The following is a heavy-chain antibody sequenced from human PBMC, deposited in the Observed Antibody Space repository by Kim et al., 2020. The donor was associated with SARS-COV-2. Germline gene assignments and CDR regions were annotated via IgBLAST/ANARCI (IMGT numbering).Heavy chain of an antibody. Sequence: GGSLRLSCTASGFTFSSYDMSWVRQAPGKGLEWVSVISGSGGVVSVISGSGGSTYYADSVKGRFTISRDNSKNTLYLRMNSLRAEDTAVYYCAWGTSCNIWGQGTMVTVSS. J-gene: IGHJ3*02. V-gene: IGHV3-23*01. CDR2: ISGSGGVVSVISGSGGST. CDR1: GFTFSSYD. D-gene: IGHD2-2*01. CDR3: AWGTSCNI.